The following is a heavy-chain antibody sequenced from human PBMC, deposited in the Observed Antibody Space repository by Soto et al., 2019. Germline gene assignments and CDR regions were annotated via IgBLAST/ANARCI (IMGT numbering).Heavy chain of an antibody. J-gene: IGHJ4*02. D-gene: IGHD2-2*01. CDR2: SYYSVRT. V-gene: IGHV4-31*01. CDR1: GGSISKGGYY. CDR3: AREACSSTSCPFDY. Sequence: QGQLQESGPGLVKPSQTLSLTCTVAGGSISKGGYYWNWICQHPGRGLEWIAYSYYSVRTYYNPSLKSPGTISIDTSKNQFYLRLSSVTAADTAVYYCAREACSSTSCPFDYWGKGTLVTVSS.